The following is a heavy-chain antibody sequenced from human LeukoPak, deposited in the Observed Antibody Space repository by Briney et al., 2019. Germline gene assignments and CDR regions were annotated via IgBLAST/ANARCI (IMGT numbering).Heavy chain of an antibody. J-gene: IGHJ3*02. CDR3: ARIRDGYNDAYDI. V-gene: IGHV1-46*01. D-gene: IGHD5-24*01. CDR1: GYTFASYG. Sequence: ASVKVSCKASGYTFASYGISWVRQAPGQGLEWMGLINPTAGNTYYAQRFQGRVTMTRNTSTSTVYMELSSLRSEDTAVYYCARIRDGYNDAYDIWGQGTMVTVPS. CDR2: INPTAGNT.